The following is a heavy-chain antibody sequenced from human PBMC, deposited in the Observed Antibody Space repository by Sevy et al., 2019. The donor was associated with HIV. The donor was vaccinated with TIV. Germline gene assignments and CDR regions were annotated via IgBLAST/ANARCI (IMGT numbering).Heavy chain of an antibody. V-gene: IGHV3-30*03. CDR3: ARDLESYNYGAYGPSFMPDY. CDR2: ISYDGSHK. J-gene: IGHJ4*02. CDR1: AFTFSTYA. D-gene: IGHD1-1*01. Sequence: GGSLRLSCAASAFTFSTYAMHWVRQAPGKGLEWVAVISYDGSHKYYADSVKGRFTISRDDSKSSLYLQMNTLRAEDTAVYYCARDLESYNYGAYGPSFMPDYWGQGTVVTVSS.